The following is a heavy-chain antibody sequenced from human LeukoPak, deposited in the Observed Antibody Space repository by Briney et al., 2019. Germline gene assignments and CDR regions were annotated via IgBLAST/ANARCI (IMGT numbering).Heavy chain of an antibody. V-gene: IGHV3-23*01. J-gene: IGHJ4*02. D-gene: IGHD6-19*01. CDR3: GKTTTGYSSGRYPGWPVDY. Sequence: GGSLRLSCAAPGFTFNSYAMYWVRQAPGKGLEWVSGIFGSGGSAHYADSVKGRFTISRDNSKNTVYLQMDSLRVEDTAVYYCGKTTTGYSSGRYPGWPVDYWGQGTLVTVSS. CDR2: IFGSGGSA. CDR1: GFTFNSYA.